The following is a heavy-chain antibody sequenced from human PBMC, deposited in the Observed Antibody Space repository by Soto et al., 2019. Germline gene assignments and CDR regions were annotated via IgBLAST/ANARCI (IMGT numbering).Heavy chain of an antibody. CDR3: ARKENCRGGNCYSEYFNH. CDR2: VNPSGGSA. Sequence: SVKVSCKTSGYIFTAYSMHWVRQAPGQGLEWMGVVNPSGGSAHYAQSFEGRVTLTRDTSTSTFYMELSGLRSEGTAVYYCARKENCRGGNCYSEYFNHWGQGTLVTVSA. CDR1: GYIFTAYS. J-gene: IGHJ1*01. D-gene: IGHD2-15*01. V-gene: IGHV1-46*01.